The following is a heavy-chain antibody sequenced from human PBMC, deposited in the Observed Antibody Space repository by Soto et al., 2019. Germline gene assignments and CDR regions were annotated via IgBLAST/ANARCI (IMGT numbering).Heavy chain of an antibody. CDR3: AKNLTRKGRFDY. J-gene: IGHJ4*02. D-gene: IGHD2-2*01. CDR1: GASITSTTYF. Sequence: SETLSLTCTLSGASITSTTYFWAWIRQPPGRGLEWFGSIYYSGKTHYNPSLKNRVTISVDRSKNQFSLQMNSVTAADKAVYYCAKNLTRKGRFDYWGQGTWVTVSS. CDR2: IYYSGKT. V-gene: IGHV4-39*01.